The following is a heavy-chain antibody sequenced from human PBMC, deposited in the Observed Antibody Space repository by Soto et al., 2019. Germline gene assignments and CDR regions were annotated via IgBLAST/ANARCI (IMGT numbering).Heavy chain of an antibody. D-gene: IGHD6-19*01. CDR1: GFTFSSYA. J-gene: IGHJ4*02. Sequence: EVQLLESGGGLVQPGGSLRLSCAASGFTFSSYAMSWVRQAPGKGLEWVSGISGSGGITYYADSVKGRFTISRDNSKNTLYLQLNSLRAEDTAVYYCARRSSGWYFDYWGQGTLVTVSS. V-gene: IGHV3-23*01. CDR2: ISGSGGIT. CDR3: ARRSSGWYFDY.